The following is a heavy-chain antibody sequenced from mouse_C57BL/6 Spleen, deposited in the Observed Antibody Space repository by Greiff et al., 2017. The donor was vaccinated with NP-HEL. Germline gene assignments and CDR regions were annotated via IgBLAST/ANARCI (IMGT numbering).Heavy chain of an antibody. CDR1: GYSFTGYY. J-gene: IGHJ2*01. CDR3: GKNATPLDY. CDR2: INPSTGGT. V-gene: IGHV1-42*01. Sequence: EVQLQESGPELVKPGASVKISCKASGYSFTGYYMNWVKQSPEKSLEWIGEINPSTGGTTYNQKFKAKATLTVDKSSSTAYMQLKSVTSEDSAVYYCGKNATPLDYWGQGTTLTVSS.